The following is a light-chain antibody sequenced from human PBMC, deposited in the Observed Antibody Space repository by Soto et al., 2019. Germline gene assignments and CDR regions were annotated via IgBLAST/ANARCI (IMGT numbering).Light chain of an antibody. CDR2: LGS. Sequence: DVVMTQSPLSLPVTPGEPASISCRSSQSLRHSNGYNYLDWYLQKPGQPPQLLIYLGSHRASGVPDRFSGRESGTQFTLKISRVEAEDVGGYYCMQSLHTRTFGQGTRVEI. CDR3: MQSLHTRT. J-gene: IGKJ1*01. CDR1: QSLRHSNGYNY. V-gene: IGKV2-28*01.